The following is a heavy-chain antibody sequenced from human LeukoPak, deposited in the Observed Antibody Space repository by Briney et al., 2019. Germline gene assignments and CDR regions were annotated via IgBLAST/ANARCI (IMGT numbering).Heavy chain of an antibody. CDR2: INPSGGST. CDR3: ARAIGHSSGCDY. D-gene: IGHD3-22*01. Sequence: GASVKVSCKASGYTFTSNGISWCGRPPGQGLGWRGIINPSGGSTSYAQKFQGRVTMTRDTSTSTVYMELSSLRSEDTAVYYCARAIGHSSGCDYWGQGTLVTVSS. V-gene: IGHV1-46*01. CDR1: GYTFTSNG. J-gene: IGHJ4*02.